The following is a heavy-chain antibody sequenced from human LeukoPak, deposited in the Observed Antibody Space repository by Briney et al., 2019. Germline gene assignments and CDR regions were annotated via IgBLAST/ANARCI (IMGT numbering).Heavy chain of an antibody. CDR2: IKLDGTEK. V-gene: IGHV3-7*05. Sequence: GGSLRLSCAASGFTFSSYWMHWVRQAPGKGLEWVANIKLDGTEKYYVDSVKGRFTISRDDAKNSLYLQMNSLRAEDTAVYYCASDRFYFGVWGQGTLVTVSS. D-gene: IGHD3-16*01. CDR3: ASDRFYFGV. J-gene: IGHJ4*02. CDR1: GFTFSSYW.